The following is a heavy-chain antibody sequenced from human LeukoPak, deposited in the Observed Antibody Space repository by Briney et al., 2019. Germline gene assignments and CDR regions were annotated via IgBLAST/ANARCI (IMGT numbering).Heavy chain of an antibody. J-gene: IGHJ4*02. V-gene: IGHV3-30*02. CDR3: AKAADEYGDLSTSGY. Sequence: PGGSLRLSCAASGFTFSNYGMHWVRQAPGKGLEWVAYTRNDGGNKYYADSVKGRFTLSRDNSKNTLYLQMNSLRAEDTAVYYCAKAADEYGDLSTSGYWGQGTLVTVSS. D-gene: IGHD4-17*01. CDR1: GFTFSNYG. CDR2: TRNDGGNK.